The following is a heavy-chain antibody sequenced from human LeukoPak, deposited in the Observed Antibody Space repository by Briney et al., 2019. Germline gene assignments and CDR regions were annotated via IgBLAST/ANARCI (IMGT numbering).Heavy chain of an antibody. Sequence: SSETLSLTCGVSGGSISGYHWSWIRQTPGKGLEWVSAISGSGGSTYYADSVKGRFTISRDNSKNTLYLQMNSLRAEDTAVYYCAKYLASIVVVTANDYWGQGTLVTVSS. V-gene: IGHV3-23*01. J-gene: IGHJ4*02. CDR3: AKYLASIVVVTANDY. D-gene: IGHD2-21*02. CDR1: GGSISGYH. CDR2: ISGSGGST.